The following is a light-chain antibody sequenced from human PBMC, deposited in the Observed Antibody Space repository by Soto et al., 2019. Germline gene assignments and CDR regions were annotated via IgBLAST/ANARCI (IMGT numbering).Light chain of an antibody. CDR2: DAS. J-gene: IGKJ1*01. Sequence: EIVMTQSPATLSVSPGESATLSCRASQRISRNLAWYQQKPGQAPRLLIYDASTRATAIPDRFSGSGSGTDFTLTISRMEPEDFAVYCCQQYGSSPRTFGQGTMGDIK. CDR1: QRISRN. CDR3: QQYGSSPRT. V-gene: IGKV3-20*01.